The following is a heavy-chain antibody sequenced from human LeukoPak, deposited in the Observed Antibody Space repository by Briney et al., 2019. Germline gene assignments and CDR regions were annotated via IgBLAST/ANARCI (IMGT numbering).Heavy chain of an antibody. V-gene: IGHV3-21*01. CDR1: GFTFSSYA. J-gene: IGHJ4*02. Sequence: GGSLRLSCAASGFTFSSYAMSWVRQAPGKGLEWVSSISSSSSYIYYADSVKGRFTISRDNAKNSLYLQMNSLRAEDTAVYYCARDWVGYCSSTSCRFDYWGQGTLVTVSS. CDR3: ARDWVGYCSSTSCRFDY. D-gene: IGHD2-2*01. CDR2: ISSSSSYI.